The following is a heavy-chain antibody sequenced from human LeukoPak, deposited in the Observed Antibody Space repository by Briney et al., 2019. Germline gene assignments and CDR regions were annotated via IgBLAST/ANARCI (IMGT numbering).Heavy chain of an antibody. V-gene: IGHV3-48*03. J-gene: IGHJ4*02. CDR2: ISSSGSTI. D-gene: IGHD3-22*01. Sequence: GGSLRLSCAASGFTFSSYEMNWVRQAPGKGLEWVSYISSSGSTIYYADSVKGRFTISRDNSKNTVYLQMNSLRGEDTAVYYCARDPRGPTGYDHSGRDSFDYWGQGTLVTVSS. CDR1: GFTFSSYE. CDR3: ARDPRGPTGYDHSGRDSFDY.